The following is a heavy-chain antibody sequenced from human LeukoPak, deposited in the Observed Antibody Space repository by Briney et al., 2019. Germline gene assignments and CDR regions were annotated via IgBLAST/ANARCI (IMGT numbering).Heavy chain of an antibody. CDR2: IFYSGST. Sequence: SETLSLTCTVSGGSISTNYWSWIRQPPGKGLEWIGNIFYSGSTNYNPSLKSRVTISIDTSKNQFSLKLSSVTAADTAVYYCARRRCSGGACYPYFFDYWARGPWSPSPQ. J-gene: IGHJ4*02. CDR3: ARRRCSGGACYPYFFDY. V-gene: IGHV4-59*08. D-gene: IGHD2-15*01. CDR1: GGSISTNY.